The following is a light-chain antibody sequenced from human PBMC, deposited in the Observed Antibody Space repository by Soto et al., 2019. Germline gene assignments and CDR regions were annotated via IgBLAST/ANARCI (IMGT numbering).Light chain of an antibody. CDR2: GAS. Sequence: EIEMTQSPATLSLSPGERATLYCWASQSVSSNLAWYQQKPGQAPRLLIYGASTRVTGVPARFGGSGSGTEFTLTISSLQSEDFAVYYCQHYNNWPPETFGQGTKVDIK. V-gene: IGKV3-15*01. CDR3: QHYNNWPPET. CDR1: QSVSSN. J-gene: IGKJ1*01.